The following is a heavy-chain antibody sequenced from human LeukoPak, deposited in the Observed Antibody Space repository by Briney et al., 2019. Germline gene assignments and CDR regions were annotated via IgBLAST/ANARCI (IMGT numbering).Heavy chain of an antibody. CDR1: GGSISSSSYY. CDR2: IYYSGST. Sequence: SETLSLTCTVSGGSISSSSYYWGWIRQPPGKGLEWIGSIYYSGSTYYNPSLKSRVTISVDTSKNQFSLKLSSVTAADTAVYYCARASGYSYGPPGYYYYGMDVWGQGTAVTVSS. CDR3: ARASGYSYGPPGYYYYGMDV. D-gene: IGHD5-18*01. V-gene: IGHV4-39*01. J-gene: IGHJ6*02.